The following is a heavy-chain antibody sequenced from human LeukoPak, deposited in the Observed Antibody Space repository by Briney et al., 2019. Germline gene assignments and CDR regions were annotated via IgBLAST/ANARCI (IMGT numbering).Heavy chain of an antibody. Sequence: GRSLRLSCAASGFTFSSYGMHWVRQAPGKGLEWVSAISGSGGNTYYADSVKGRFTISRDNSKNTLYLQMNSLRAEDTAVYYCAKVVDRITILDYWGQGTLVTVSS. CDR2: ISGSGGNT. V-gene: IGHV3-23*01. D-gene: IGHD3-3*01. CDR3: AKVVDRITILDY. CDR1: GFTFSSYG. J-gene: IGHJ4*02.